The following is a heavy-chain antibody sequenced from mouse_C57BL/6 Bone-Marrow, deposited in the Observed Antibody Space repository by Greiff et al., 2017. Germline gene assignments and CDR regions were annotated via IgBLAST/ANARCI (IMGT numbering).Heavy chain of an antibody. V-gene: IGHV1-19*01. CDR3: ARRDPDGYYGA. J-gene: IGHJ4*01. Sequence: EVQLQQSGPVLVKPGASVKMSCKASGSTFTDYYMNWVKQSHGKSLEWIGVINPYNGGTSYNQKFKGKATLTVDQSSSTAYMELNSLTSEDSAVYYCARRDPDGYYGAWGQGTSVTVAS. D-gene: IGHD2-3*01. CDR2: INPYNGGT. CDR1: GSTFTDYY.